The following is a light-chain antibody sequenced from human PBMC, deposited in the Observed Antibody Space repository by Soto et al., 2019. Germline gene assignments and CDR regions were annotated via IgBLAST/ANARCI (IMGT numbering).Light chain of an antibody. Sequence: DIQMTQSPSTLSASVGDRVTITCRASQSISQWLAWYQQKPGEAPKVLIYKTSSLQSGVPSRFSGSGSGTEFTLTISSLQPDDLATYYCQQYNGYPYTFGRGTKLE. CDR2: KTS. J-gene: IGKJ2*01. CDR3: QQYNGYPYT. CDR1: QSISQW. V-gene: IGKV1-5*03.